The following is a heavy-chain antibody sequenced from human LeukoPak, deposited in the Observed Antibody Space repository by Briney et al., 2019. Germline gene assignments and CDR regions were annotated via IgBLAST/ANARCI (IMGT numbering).Heavy chain of an antibody. Sequence: SETLSLTCVVYGGSFSGYYWSWIRQPPGKGLEWIGEINHSGSTNYNPSLKSRVTISVDTSKNQFSLKLSSVTAADTAVYYCARVGGSSWYYYYYYMDVWGKGTTVTVSS. CDR3: ARVGGSSWYYYYYYMDV. CDR1: GGSFSGYY. CDR2: INHSGST. J-gene: IGHJ6*03. D-gene: IGHD6-13*01. V-gene: IGHV4-34*01.